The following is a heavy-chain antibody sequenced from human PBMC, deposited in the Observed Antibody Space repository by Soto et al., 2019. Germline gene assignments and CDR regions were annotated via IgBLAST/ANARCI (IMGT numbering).Heavy chain of an antibody. D-gene: IGHD2-15*01. Sequence: ASVKVSCKASGYTFTTYAMHWVRQAPGQRLEWMGWINAGNGNTKYSQKFQGRVTITRDTSASTVHMELSSLRSEDTAVYYCARDRPLVVVAATQGWFDPWGQGTLVTVSS. CDR1: GYTFTTYA. V-gene: IGHV1-3*01. CDR2: INAGNGNT. J-gene: IGHJ5*02. CDR3: ARDRPLVVVAATQGWFDP.